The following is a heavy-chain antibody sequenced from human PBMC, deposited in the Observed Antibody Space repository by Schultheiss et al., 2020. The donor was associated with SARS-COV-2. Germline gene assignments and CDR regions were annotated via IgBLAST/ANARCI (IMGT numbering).Heavy chain of an antibody. V-gene: IGHV1-18*01. CDR2: ISAYNGNT. J-gene: IGHJ4*02. CDR3: ARDPSLRTSCCLDDY. CDR1: GYSFISYG. Sequence: ASVKVSCKASGYSFISYGISWVRQAPGQGLEWMGWISAYNGNTNYAQKLQGRVTMTTDTSTSTAYMELRSLRSDDTAVYYCARDPSLRTSCCLDDYWGQGTLVTVSS. D-gene: IGHD2-2*01.